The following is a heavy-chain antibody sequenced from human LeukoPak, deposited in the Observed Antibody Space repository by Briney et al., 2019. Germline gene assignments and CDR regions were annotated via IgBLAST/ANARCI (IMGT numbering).Heavy chain of an antibody. CDR2: INIDGATT. CDR3: VRGAVGTGVWFDP. J-gene: IGHJ5*02. D-gene: IGHD1-26*01. CDR1: GFSFSGYW. Sequence: GGSLRLSCAASGFSFSGYWVHWVRQAPGKGLEWVSRINIDGATTNYADSVKGRFTISRDNAKNTLHLQMNSLRADDTAVYYCVRGAVGTGVWFDPWGQGTLVTVSS. V-gene: IGHV3-74*01.